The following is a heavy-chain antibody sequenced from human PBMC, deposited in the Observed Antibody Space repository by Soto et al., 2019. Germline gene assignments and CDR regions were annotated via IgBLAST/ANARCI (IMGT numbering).Heavy chain of an antibody. Sequence: QSWWSLRLSCSASVFAFSSYGIHWIRQAPGKGLEWVAVISYDGTYQYYADSVKGRFTISRDNSKNTLFLQVNSLRAEDTAVYYCAKDGRFLEWPPYYGVDVWGQGTTVTVSS. J-gene: IGHJ6*02. V-gene: IGHV3-30*18. CDR2: ISYDGTYQ. CDR3: AKDGRFLEWPPYYGVDV. D-gene: IGHD3-3*01. CDR1: VFAFSSYG.